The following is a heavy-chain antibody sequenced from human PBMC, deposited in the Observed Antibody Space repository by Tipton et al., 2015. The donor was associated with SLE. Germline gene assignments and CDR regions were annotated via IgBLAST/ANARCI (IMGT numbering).Heavy chain of an antibody. CDR2: ISTDNGDT. J-gene: IGHJ3*02. CDR3: ARDPFSAFDI. Sequence: QSGPEVKTPGASVKVSCKASGYTFTRYGISWVRQVPGQGFEWMGWISTDNGDTNYARKLRGRVTLSTDTSTNTAYMELRSLRSDDTAVYYCARDPFSAFDIWGQGTRVSVS. V-gene: IGHV1-18*01. CDR1: GYTFTRYG.